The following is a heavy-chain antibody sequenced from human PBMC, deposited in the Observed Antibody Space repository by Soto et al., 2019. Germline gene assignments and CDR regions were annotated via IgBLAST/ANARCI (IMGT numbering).Heavy chain of an antibody. D-gene: IGHD4-17*01. CDR2: IYPGDSDT. Sequence: GESLKISCNGSGYSFTTYWIGWVRLLPGKGLEWMGLIYPGDSDTRYNPSFRGQVTISADKSNSTAYLQWSSLKASDTAIFYCARQMKSTVTSFAFDLWGQGTMVTVSS. CDR1: GYSFTTYW. V-gene: IGHV5-51*01. CDR3: ARQMKSTVTSFAFDL. J-gene: IGHJ3*01.